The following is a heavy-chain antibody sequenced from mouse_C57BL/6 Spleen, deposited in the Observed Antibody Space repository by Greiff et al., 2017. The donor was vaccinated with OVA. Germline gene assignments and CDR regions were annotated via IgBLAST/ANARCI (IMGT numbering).Heavy chain of an antibody. CDR2: ISDGGSYT. V-gene: IGHV5-4*01. CDR1: GFTFSSYA. CDR3: ARDGTYDGYYVGY. Sequence: EVKLVESGGGLVKPGGSLKLSCAASGFTFSSYAMSWVRQTPEKRLEWVATISDGGSYTYYPDNVKGRFTISRDHAKNNLYLQMSHLKSEDTAMYYCARDGTYDGYYVGYWGQGTTLTVSS. D-gene: IGHD2-3*01. J-gene: IGHJ2*01.